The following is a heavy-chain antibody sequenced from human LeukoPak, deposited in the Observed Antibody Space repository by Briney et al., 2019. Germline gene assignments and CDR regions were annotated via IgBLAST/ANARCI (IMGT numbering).Heavy chain of an antibody. V-gene: IGHV3-66*01. J-gene: IGHJ4*02. CDR3: AIGPESYSEY. CDR2: IYSGGST. Sequence: PSENLSLTCTVSGGSISSSSYYWGRIRQPPGKGLEWVSVIYSGGSTYYADSVKGRFTISRDNSKNTLYLQMNSLRVDDTAVYYCAIGPESYSEYWGQGTLVTVSS. CDR1: GGSISSSSYY.